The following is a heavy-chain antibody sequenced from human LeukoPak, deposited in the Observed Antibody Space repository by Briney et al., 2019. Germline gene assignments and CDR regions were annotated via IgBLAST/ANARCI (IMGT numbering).Heavy chain of an antibody. J-gene: IGHJ4*02. D-gene: IGHD1-26*01. V-gene: IGHV1-8*03. CDR1: GYTFTSYG. CDR2: MNPNSGNT. Sequence: GASVKVSCKASGYTFTSYGINWVRQATGQGLEWMGWMNPNSGNTGYAQKFQGRVTITRNTSISTAYMELSSLRSEDTAVYYCARVNSGSYGRDPPLDYWGQGTLVTVSS. CDR3: ARVNSGSYGRDPPLDY.